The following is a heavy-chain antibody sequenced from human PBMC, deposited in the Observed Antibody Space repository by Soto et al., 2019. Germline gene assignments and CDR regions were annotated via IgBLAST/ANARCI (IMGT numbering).Heavy chain of an antibody. CDR2: IAFDGSQE. J-gene: IGHJ6*02. D-gene: IGHD2-21*02. CDR1: GFSFNTSG. V-gene: IGHV3-30*03. CDR3: ATKVRVTNYLYYGIDV. Sequence: QVQLVESGGGVVQPGRALRLSCAASGFSFNTSGMHWVHQAPGKGLEWVAVIAFDGSQEFYGDSVRGRFTISRDNSKNTLFLQMKSLTPEDTAVYYCATKVRVTNYLYYGIDVWGQGTTVTVSS.